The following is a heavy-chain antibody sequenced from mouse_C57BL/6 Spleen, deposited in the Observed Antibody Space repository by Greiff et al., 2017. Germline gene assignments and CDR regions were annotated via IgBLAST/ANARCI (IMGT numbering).Heavy chain of an antibody. Sequence: QVQLQQPGAELVKPGASVKLSCKASGYTFTSYWMHWVQQRPGRGLEWIGRIDPNSGGTKYHGKFKSKATLTVAKTSSTAYMQLSSLTSKDSAVYYCARGNYYDTTGFAYWGQGTLVTVSA. D-gene: IGHD2-4*01. CDR2: IDPNSGGT. CDR3: ARGNYYDTTGFAY. V-gene: IGHV1-72*01. CDR1: GYTFTSYW. J-gene: IGHJ3*01.